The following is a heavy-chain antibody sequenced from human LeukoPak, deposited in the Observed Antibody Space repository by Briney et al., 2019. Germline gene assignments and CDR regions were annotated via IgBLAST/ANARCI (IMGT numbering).Heavy chain of an antibody. Sequence: GGSLRLSCAASGFTFDDYAMHWVRQAPGKGLEWVSGISWNSGSIGYADSVKGRFTISRDNAKNSLYLQMNSLRAEDTALYYCAKGHCSSTSCPLGYWGQGTLVTVSS. CDR1: GFTFDDYA. V-gene: IGHV3-9*01. J-gene: IGHJ4*02. CDR2: ISWNSGSI. D-gene: IGHD2-2*01. CDR3: AKGHCSSTSCPLGY.